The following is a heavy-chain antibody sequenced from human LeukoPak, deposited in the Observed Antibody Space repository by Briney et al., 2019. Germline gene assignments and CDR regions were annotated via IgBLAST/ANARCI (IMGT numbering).Heavy chain of an antibody. J-gene: IGHJ5*02. CDR1: GFTFSSYG. Sequence: EGSLRLSCAASGFTFSSYGMHWVRQAPGKGLEWVAVIWYDGSNKYYADSVKGRFTISRDNSKNTLYLQMNSLRAEDTAVYYCAREVTTGTTGVLDPWGQGTLVTVSS. CDR2: IWYDGSNK. V-gene: IGHV3-33*01. D-gene: IGHD1-1*01. CDR3: AREVTTGTTGVLDP.